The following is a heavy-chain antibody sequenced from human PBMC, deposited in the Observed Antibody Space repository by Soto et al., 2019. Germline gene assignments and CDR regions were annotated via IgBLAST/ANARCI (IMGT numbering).Heavy chain of an antibody. Sequence: SETLSLTCTVSGGSSSSYYWSWIRQPPGKGLEWIGYIYYSGSTNYNPSLKSRVTISVDTSKNQFSLKLSSVTAADTAVYYCARAGESYYDSSGSSYYYGMDVWGQGTTVTVSS. CDR1: GGSSSSYY. V-gene: IGHV4-59*01. D-gene: IGHD3-22*01. CDR2: IYYSGST. CDR3: ARAGESYYDSSGSSYYYGMDV. J-gene: IGHJ6*02.